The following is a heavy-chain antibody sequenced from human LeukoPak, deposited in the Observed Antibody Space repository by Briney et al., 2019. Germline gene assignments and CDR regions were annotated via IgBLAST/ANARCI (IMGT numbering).Heavy chain of an antibody. Sequence: SSETLSLTCTVAGGSISSYYWSWTRQPPGKGLEWIGYIYYSGSTNYNPSLKSRVTISVETSKNEFSLKLRSVTAADTAVYYCAQDRLSPPSEHLWSPTHFDYWGQGTLVTVSS. CDR1: GGSISSYY. D-gene: IGHD2-8*01. CDR3: AQDRLSPPSEHLWSPTHFDY. CDR2: IYYSGST. J-gene: IGHJ4*02. V-gene: IGHV4-59*01.